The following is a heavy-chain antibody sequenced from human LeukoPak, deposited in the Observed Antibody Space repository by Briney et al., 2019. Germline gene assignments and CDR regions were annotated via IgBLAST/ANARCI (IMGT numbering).Heavy chain of an antibody. Sequence: PGGSLRLSCAASGFTFSSYAMHWVRQAPGKGLEWVAVISYDGSNKYYADSVKGRFTISRDNSKNTLYLQMNSLRAEDTAVYYCARGLPATVVTPFDYWGQGTLVTVSS. J-gene: IGHJ4*02. D-gene: IGHD4-23*01. CDR1: GFTFSSYA. CDR3: ARGLPATVVTPFDY. V-gene: IGHV3-30-3*01. CDR2: ISYDGSNK.